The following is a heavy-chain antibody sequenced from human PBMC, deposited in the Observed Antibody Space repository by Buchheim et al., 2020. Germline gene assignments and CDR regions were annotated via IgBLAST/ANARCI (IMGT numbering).Heavy chain of an antibody. Sequence: QVQLVQSGAEVKKPGASVKVSCKASGYTFTSYYMHWVRQAPGQGLEWMGIINPSGGSTSYAQQFQGRVTLTRDTSTSTVYMVLSSLRSEDTAVYYCARDYNSGSYLGGFDYWGQGTL. J-gene: IGHJ4*02. CDR3: ARDYNSGSYLGGFDY. CDR1: GYTFTSYY. V-gene: IGHV1-46*03. D-gene: IGHD1-26*01. CDR2: INPSGGST.